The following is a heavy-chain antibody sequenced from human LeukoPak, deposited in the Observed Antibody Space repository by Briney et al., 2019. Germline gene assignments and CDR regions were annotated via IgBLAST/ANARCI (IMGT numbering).Heavy chain of an antibody. D-gene: IGHD3-10*01. CDR2: IHHSGRT. Sequence: GSLRLSCAASGFSFSIHDMTWVRQAPGKGLEWIGEIHHSGRTNYNPPLKSRVTISVDKSKNQFSLKLSSVTAADTAVYYCARLRGFGADYYYYYMDVWGKGTTVTVSS. CDR1: GFSFSIHDM. CDR3: ARLRGFGADYYYYYMDV. V-gene: IGHV4-4*02. J-gene: IGHJ6*03.